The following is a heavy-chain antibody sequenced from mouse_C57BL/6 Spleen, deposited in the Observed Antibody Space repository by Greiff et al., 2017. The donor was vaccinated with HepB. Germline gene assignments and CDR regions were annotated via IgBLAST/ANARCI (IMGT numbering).Heavy chain of an antibody. Sequence: VQLQQSGAELVKPGASVKLSCKASGYTFTEYTIHWVKQRSGQGLEWIGWFYPGSGSIKYNEKFKDKATLTADKSSSTVYMELSRLTSEDSAVYFCARNEGWGYGNSAWFAYWGQGTLVTVSA. CDR1: GYTFTEYT. CDR3: ARNEGWGYGNSAWFAY. V-gene: IGHV1-62-2*01. CDR2: FYPGSGSI. D-gene: IGHD2-1*01. J-gene: IGHJ3*01.